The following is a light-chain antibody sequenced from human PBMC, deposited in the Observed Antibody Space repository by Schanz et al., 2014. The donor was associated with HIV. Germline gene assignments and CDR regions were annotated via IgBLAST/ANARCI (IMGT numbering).Light chain of an antibody. CDR1: SSNIGAGYD. CDR2: TNN. CDR3: NSYTSSSTLV. J-gene: IGLJ2*01. V-gene: IGLV1-40*01. Sequence: QSVLTQPPSLSGAPGQRVSLSCNGSSSNIGAGYDVNWYQQLPGTAPKLLIYTNNNRPSGVPDRFSGSKSGTSASLAISGLQSEDEADYYCNSYTSSSTLVFGGGTKLTVL.